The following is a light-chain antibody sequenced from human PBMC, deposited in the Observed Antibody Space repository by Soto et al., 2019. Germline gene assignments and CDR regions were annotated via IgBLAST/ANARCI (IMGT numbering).Light chain of an antibody. CDR1: SSDVGGYSY. V-gene: IGLV2-14*01. J-gene: IGLJ1*01. CDR2: DVS. CDR3: ASYATCSTYV. Sequence: QSVLTQPASVSGSPGQSIAISCTGTSSDVGGYSYVSWYQQQPGKAPKLVISDVSNRPSGVSDRFSGSKSGNTASLTISGLQTEDDADYYCASYATCSTYVFGTGTKVTV.